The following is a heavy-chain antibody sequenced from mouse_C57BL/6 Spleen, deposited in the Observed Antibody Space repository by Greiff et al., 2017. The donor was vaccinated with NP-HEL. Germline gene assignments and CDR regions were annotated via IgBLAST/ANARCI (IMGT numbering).Heavy chain of an antibody. D-gene: IGHD3-2*02. CDR3: TTAPAQATPDYFEY. J-gene: IGHJ2*01. V-gene: IGHV1-59*01. CDR2: IDPSDSYT. CDR1: GYTFTSYW. Sequence: QVQLQQPGAELVRPGTSVKLSCKASGYTFTSYWMHWVKQRPGQGLEWMGVIDPSDSYTNYNPKFKGKATLTVDTSSSTAYMQLSSLTSEDAAVYYCTTAPAQATPDYFEYWGQGTTVTVST.